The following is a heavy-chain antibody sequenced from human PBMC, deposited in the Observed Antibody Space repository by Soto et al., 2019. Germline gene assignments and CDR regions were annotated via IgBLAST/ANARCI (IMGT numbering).Heavy chain of an antibody. CDR3: ARRFGDPSSAAGFDF. J-gene: IGHJ4*02. CDR1: GYAFINYG. CDR2: INPYNAKT. Sequence: VSCKASGYAFINYGINWVRQAPGQGLEWVGWINPYNAKTYSAQRVQDRITVTTDTSASSVYMELRSLRSDDTAIYYCARRFGDPSSAAGFDFWGQGTLVTVPQ. D-gene: IGHD2-21*02. V-gene: IGHV1-18*01.